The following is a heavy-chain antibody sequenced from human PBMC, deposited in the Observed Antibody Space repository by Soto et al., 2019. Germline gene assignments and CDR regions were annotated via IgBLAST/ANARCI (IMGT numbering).Heavy chain of an antibody. D-gene: IGHD2-21*02. J-gene: IGHJ6*02. CDR2: INHNTNT. CDR3: AREGALLFGGNSDYYSTMDV. V-gene: IGHV4-34*01. CDR1: GGSFSDTY. Sequence: SETLSLTCAVYGGSFSDTYWNWFRQPPGKGLEWIGEINHNTNTIYNPSLTSRVTISVDTSKNHFSLKLTSVTAADTALYYCAREGALLFGGNSDYYSTMDVWGQGTTVTVSS.